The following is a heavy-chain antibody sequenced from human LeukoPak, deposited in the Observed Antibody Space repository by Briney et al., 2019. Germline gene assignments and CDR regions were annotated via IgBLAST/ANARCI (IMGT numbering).Heavy chain of an antibody. V-gene: IGHV3-23*01. J-gene: IGHJ6*02. CDR3: ARDRIIGGSGSYYNPYYYYYGMDV. CDR1: GFTFSSYA. Sequence: PGGSLRLSCAASGFTFSSYAMSWVRQAPGKGLEWVSAISGSGGCTYYADSVKGRFTISRDNAKNSLYLQMNSLRAEDTAVYYCARDRIIGGSGSYYNPYYYYYGMDVWGQGTTVTVSS. CDR2: ISGSGGCT. D-gene: IGHD3-10*01.